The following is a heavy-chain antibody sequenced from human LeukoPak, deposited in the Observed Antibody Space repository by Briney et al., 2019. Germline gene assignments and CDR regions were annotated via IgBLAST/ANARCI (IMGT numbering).Heavy chain of an antibody. CDR1: GYTFTSYD. CDR2: MNPNSGNT. J-gene: IGHJ4*02. D-gene: IGHD4-11*01. CDR3: ARGPIRTTVTTAYYFDY. V-gene: IGHV1-8*03. Sequence: GASVKVSCKPSGYTFTSYDINWVRQAPGQGLEWMGWMNPNSGNTDYAQKFQGRVTITRNTSISTAYMELSSLRSEDTAVYYCARGPIRTTVTTAYYFDYWGQGTLVTVSS.